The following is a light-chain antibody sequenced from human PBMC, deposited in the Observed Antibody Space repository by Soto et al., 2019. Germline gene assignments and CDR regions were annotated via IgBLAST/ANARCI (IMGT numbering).Light chain of an antibody. CDR2: DVS. J-gene: IGLJ1*01. CDR3: SSYTDRNNLV. CDR1: SSDIGGYDS. Sequence: QSVLTQSPSASGSPGQSVTISCTGTSSDIGGYDSVSWYQQHPGKAPKVMIYDVSKRPSGVPDRFSGSKSGNTASLTVSALQAEDEADYYCSSYTDRNNLVFGTGPNVTV. V-gene: IGLV2-8*01.